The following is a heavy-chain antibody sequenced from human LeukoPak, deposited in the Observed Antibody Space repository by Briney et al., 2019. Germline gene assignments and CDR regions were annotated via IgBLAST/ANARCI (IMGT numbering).Heavy chain of an antibody. Sequence: PSEILSLTCTVSGGSISSSSYYWGWIRQPPGKGLEWIGSIYYSGSTYYNPSLKSRVTISVDTSKNQFSLKLSSVTAADTAVYYCARRGYDSSGYYRNYWGQGTLVTVSS. V-gene: IGHV4-39*01. CDR2: IYYSGST. D-gene: IGHD3-22*01. CDR1: GGSISSSSYY. J-gene: IGHJ4*02. CDR3: ARRGYDSSGYYRNY.